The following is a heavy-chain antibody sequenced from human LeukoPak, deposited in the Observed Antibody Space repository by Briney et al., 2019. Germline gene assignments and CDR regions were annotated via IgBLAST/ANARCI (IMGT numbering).Heavy chain of an antibody. CDR1: GYSFYNYG. CDR2: ISAYNGDT. J-gene: IGHJ5*02. CDR3: AMDVADNVWGSSSPDR. Sequence: GASVKVSCKASGYSFYNYGIRWVRQAPGQGLEWMGWISAYNGDTKSAQMVQGRVTMTTDTSTSTAYMELRSLRCDDPAVYYCAMDVADNVWGSSSPDRWGEGALVTVSS. V-gene: IGHV1-18*01. D-gene: IGHD3-16*01.